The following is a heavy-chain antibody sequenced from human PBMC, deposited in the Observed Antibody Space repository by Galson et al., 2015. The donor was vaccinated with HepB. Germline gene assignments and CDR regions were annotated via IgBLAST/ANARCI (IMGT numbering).Heavy chain of an antibody. V-gene: IGHV1-2*02. J-gene: IGHJ4*02. CDR3: ARAPYGDYVRRYFDY. CDR2: INPNSGGT. Sequence: SVKVSCKASGYTFTGYYMHWVRQAPGQGLEWMGWINPNSGGTNYAQKFQGRVTMTRDTSISTAYMELSRLRSDDTAVYYCARAPYGDYVRRYFDYWGQGTLVTVSS. D-gene: IGHD4-17*01. CDR1: GYTFTGYY.